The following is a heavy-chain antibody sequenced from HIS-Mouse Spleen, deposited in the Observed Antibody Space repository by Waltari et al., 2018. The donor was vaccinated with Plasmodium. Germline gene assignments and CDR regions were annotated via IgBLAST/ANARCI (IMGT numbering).Heavy chain of an antibody. V-gene: IGHV3-13*01. Sequence: EVQLVKSGVGLVQPGGSLRLPCSASGFTFGSSDLHGDRQATGKGLEWVSAIGTAGDTYYPGSVKGRFTISRENAKNSLYLQMNSLRAGDTAVYYCARGRWNHAFDIWGQGTMVTVSS. CDR2: IGTAGDT. CDR1: GFTFGSSD. J-gene: IGHJ3*02. CDR3: ARGRWNHAFDI. D-gene: IGHD1-1*01.